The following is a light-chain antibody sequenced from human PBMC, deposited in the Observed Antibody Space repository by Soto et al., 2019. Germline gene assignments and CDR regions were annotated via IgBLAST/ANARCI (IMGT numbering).Light chain of an antibody. V-gene: IGLV2-23*01. CDR1: SSFVGSFNL. Sequence: QSVLAQPASVSGSPGQSITISCTGTSSFVGSFNLVSWYQQHPGKAPKVMISEGVRRPSGVSDRFSGSTSVNSASLTISGLQADDEADYYCCLYVGATTYVFGTGTKVTVL. CDR2: EGV. J-gene: IGLJ1*01. CDR3: CLYVGATTYV.